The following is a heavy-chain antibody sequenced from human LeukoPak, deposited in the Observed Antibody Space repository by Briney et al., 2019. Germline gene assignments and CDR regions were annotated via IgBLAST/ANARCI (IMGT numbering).Heavy chain of an antibody. CDR1: GFTFSDTW. J-gene: IGHJ4*02. Sequence: GGSLRLSCAASGFTFSDTWMHWGRQAPGEGLVWVSRIRSDGSDTRYAESVKGRFTISRDNAKNTLYRQMNSLRAEDTAVYYCAKDPGAHYYGSGSYRRGSYFDYWGQGTLVTVSS. CDR3: AKDPGAHYYGSGSYRRGSYFDY. V-gene: IGHV3-74*01. CDR2: IRSDGSDT. D-gene: IGHD3-10*01.